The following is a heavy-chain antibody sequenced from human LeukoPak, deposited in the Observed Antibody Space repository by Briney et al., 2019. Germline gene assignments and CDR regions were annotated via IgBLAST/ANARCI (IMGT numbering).Heavy chain of an antibody. CDR1: GDSISSHY. CDR2: IYYSGST. D-gene: IGHD4-17*01. V-gene: IGHV4-59*11. J-gene: IGHJ6*03. Sequence: SETLSLTCTVSGDSISSHYWSWIRQPPGKGLEWIGYIYYSGSTNYNPSLKGRVTISVNTSKKHFSLKLSSVTAADTAVYYCARDAYGDYDATSHYYYMDVWGKGTTVIVSS. CDR3: ARDAYGDYDATSHYYYMDV.